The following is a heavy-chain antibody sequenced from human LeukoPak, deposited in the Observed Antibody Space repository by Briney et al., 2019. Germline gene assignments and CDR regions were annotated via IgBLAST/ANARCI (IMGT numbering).Heavy chain of an antibody. CDR1: GYSFTGYY. J-gene: IGHJ4*02. CDR3: ARNTDNDH. Sequence: ASVKVSCKAPGYSFTGYYMFWVRQAPGQGLEWMGWINPNTGGTNYAQKFQGRVTMTRDTSISTAYMELSSLRSDDTAVYYCARNTDNDHWGQGTLVTVSS. CDR2: INPNTGGT. V-gene: IGHV1-2*02.